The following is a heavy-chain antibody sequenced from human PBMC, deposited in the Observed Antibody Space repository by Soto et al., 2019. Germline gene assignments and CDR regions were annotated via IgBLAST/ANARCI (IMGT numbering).Heavy chain of an antibody. V-gene: IGHV4-61*01. Sequence: PSETLSLTCTVSGGSVSSGNYYWSWIRQPPGKGLEWIGYIYYSGSTNYNPSLKSRVTISVDTSKNQFSLKLSSVTAADTAMYYCARDHLGPGSSWSNYSYYGTDVWGHGTTVTASS. J-gene: IGHJ6*02. D-gene: IGHD6-13*01. CDR1: GGSVSSGNYY. CDR2: IYYSGST. CDR3: ARDHLGPGSSWSNYSYYGTDV.